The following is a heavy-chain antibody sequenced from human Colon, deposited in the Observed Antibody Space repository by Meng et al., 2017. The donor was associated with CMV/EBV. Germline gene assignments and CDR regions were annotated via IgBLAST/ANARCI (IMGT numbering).Heavy chain of an antibody. J-gene: IGHJ5*02. V-gene: IGHV4-59*01. CDR3: AKGRARNDYWFDP. CDR2: IYSSGST. D-gene: IGHD4/OR15-4a*01. Sequence: QVQLPDAGPGLVKPSETLSLTCTVSGDSISNYYWSWIRQSPGKGLEWIGYIYSSGSTNYNPSLKSRVTISIDTSKNQFSLKLTSVTAADTAVYYCAKGRARNDYWFDPWGQGTLVTVSS. CDR1: GDSISNYY.